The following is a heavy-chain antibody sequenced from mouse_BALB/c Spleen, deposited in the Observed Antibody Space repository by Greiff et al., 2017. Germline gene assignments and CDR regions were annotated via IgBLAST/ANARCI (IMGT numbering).Heavy chain of an antibody. D-gene: IGHD1-1*01. CDR1: GYAFTNYL. CDR3: AGATVVESPWYFDV. CDR2: INPGSGGT. Sequence: QVQLQQSGAELVRPGTSVKVSCKASGYAFTNYLIEWVKQRPGQGLEWIGVINPGSGGTNYNEKFKGKATLTADKSSSTAYMQLSSLTSDDSAVYFCAGATVVESPWYFDVWGAGTTVTVSS. J-gene: IGHJ1*01. V-gene: IGHV1-54*01.